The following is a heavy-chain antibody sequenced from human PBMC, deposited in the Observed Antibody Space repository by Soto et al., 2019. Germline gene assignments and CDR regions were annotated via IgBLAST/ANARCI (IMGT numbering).Heavy chain of an antibody. CDR2: VSSDGNSK. Sequence: QVLLVESGGGVVQPGRSLRLSCAASGFIFSGYVMHWVRLAPGKGLEWVAGVSSDGNSKHYPDSAKGRFTISRDNSXXTRVLEMDSLSIEDTAVYYCAGEDARSGHAGTFQHWGQGTLVTVSS. V-gene: IGHV3-30*03. CDR3: AGEDARSGHAGTFQH. CDR1: GFIFSGYV. J-gene: IGHJ1*01. D-gene: IGHD5-12*01.